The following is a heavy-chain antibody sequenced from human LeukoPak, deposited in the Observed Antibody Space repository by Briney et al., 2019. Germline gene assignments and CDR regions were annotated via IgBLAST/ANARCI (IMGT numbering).Heavy chain of an antibody. J-gene: IGHJ4*02. CDR3: ARDNSPKYSSGWYDYGY. V-gene: IGHV3-21*01. CDR1: GFTFSSYS. D-gene: IGHD6-19*01. CDR2: ISSSSSYI. Sequence: GGSLRLSCAASGFTFSSYSMNWVRQAPGKGLEWVSSISSSSSYIYYADSVKGRFTISRDNAKNPLYLQMNSLRAEDTAVYYCARDNSPKYSSGWYDYGYWGQGTLVTVSS.